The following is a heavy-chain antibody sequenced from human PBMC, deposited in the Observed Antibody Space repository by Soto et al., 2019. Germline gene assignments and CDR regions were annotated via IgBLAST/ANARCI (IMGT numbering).Heavy chain of an antibody. Sequence: GGSLRLSCAASGFTFSSYGMHWVRQAPGKGLEWVAVISYDGSNKYYADSVKGRFTISRDNSKNTLYLQMNSLRAEDTVVYYCAKDYSGYEDDAFDIWGQGTMVTVSS. V-gene: IGHV3-30*18. J-gene: IGHJ3*02. CDR3: AKDYSGYEDDAFDI. D-gene: IGHD5-12*01. CDR2: ISYDGSNK. CDR1: GFTFSSYG.